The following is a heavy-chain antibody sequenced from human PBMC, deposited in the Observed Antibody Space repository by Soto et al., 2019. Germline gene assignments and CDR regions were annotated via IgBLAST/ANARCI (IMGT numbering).Heavy chain of an antibody. CDR3: ARYSSGWSERGYFDY. CDR1: GFTFSSYS. J-gene: IGHJ4*02. Sequence: EVQLVESGGGLVKPGGSLRLSCAASGFTFSSYSMNWVRQAPGKGLEWVSSISSSSSYIYYADSVKGRLTISRDNAKNSLYLQMNSLRAEDTAVYYCARYSSGWSERGYFDYWGQGTLVTVSS. CDR2: ISSSSSYI. D-gene: IGHD6-19*01. V-gene: IGHV3-21*01.